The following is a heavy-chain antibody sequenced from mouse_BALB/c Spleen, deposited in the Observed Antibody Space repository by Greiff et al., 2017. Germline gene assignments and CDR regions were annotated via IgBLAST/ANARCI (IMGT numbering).Heavy chain of an antibody. Sequence: DVKLQESGPDLVKPSQSLSLTCTVTGYSFTSCYSWHWIRQFPGNKLEWMGYIHYSGSTNYNPSLKSRISITRDTSKNQFFLQLNSVTTEDTATYYCARPNWDVAYWGQGTLVTVSA. CDR1: GYSFTSCYS. CDR3: ARPNWDVAY. D-gene: IGHD4-1*02. CDR2: IHYSGST. J-gene: IGHJ3*01. V-gene: IGHV3-1*02.